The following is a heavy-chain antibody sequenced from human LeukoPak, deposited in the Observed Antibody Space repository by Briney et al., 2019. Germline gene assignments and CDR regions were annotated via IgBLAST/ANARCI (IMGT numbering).Heavy chain of an antibody. CDR2: IYPGDSDI. V-gene: IGHV5-51*01. CDR3: ARVFGYSGYFDY. J-gene: IGHJ4*02. CDR1: GYTFSNYW. D-gene: IGHD5-12*01. Sequence: GESLKISCKGSGYTFSNYWIGWVRQMPGKGLEWMGIIYPGDSDIRYSPSFRGQVTFSVDKYISTAYLQWSSLKASDTAIYYCARVFGYSGYFDYWGQGTLVTVSS.